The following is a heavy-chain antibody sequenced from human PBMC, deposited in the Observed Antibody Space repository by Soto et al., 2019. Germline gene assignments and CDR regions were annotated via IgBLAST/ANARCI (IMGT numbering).Heavy chain of an antibody. Sequence: GGSLRLSCAASGFTFSSYDMHWVRQATGKGLEWVSAIGTAGDTYYPGSVKGRFTISRENAKNSLYLQMNSLRAEDTAVYYCARRSEGLVAFDIWGQGTMVTVSS. CDR1: GFTFSSYD. D-gene: IGHD6-6*01. CDR2: IGTAGDT. J-gene: IGHJ3*02. V-gene: IGHV3-13*01. CDR3: ARRSEGLVAFDI.